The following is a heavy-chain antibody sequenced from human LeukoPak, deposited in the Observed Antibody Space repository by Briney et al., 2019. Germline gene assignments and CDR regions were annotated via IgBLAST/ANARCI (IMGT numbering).Heavy chain of an antibody. CDR3: AKRHREVRTTYYFDY. CDR1: GFTFSSYA. Sequence: GGSLRLSCSASGFTFSSYAMHWVRQAPGKGLEYVSAISSNGGSTYYADSVKGRFTISRDNSKNTLYLQTNSLRAEDTAVYYCAKRHREVRTTYYFDYWGQGTLVTVSS. J-gene: IGHJ4*02. V-gene: IGHV3-64*04. CDR2: ISSNGGST. D-gene: IGHD3-10*01.